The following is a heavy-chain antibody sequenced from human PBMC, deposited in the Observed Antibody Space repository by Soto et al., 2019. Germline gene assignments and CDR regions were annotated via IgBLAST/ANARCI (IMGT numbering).Heavy chain of an antibody. Sequence: GGSLRLSCVASGFTFSGYWMHWVRQAPGKGLVWVSRIKSDGSSTTYADSVKGRFTISRDNAKNTLYLQMNSLRAEDTAVYYCARSDWFDPWGQGTMVTVYS. V-gene: IGHV3-74*01. CDR1: GFTFSGYW. CDR2: IKSDGSST. J-gene: IGHJ5*02. CDR3: ARSDWFDP.